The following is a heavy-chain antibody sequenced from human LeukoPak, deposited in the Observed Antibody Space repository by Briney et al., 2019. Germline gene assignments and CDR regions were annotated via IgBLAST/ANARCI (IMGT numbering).Heavy chain of an antibody. CDR2: ISYDGTNK. V-gene: IGHV3-30*04. Sequence: PGRSLRLSCAASGFTFSRYAMHWVRQAPGKGLEWVAVISYDGTNKYFADSVKGRFTISRDNSRNTLYLQMNSLRAEDTAVYYCVRVAPLDNSGPTWGQGTLVTVSS. D-gene: IGHD3-22*01. CDR3: VRVAPLDNSGPT. J-gene: IGHJ5*02. CDR1: GFTFSRYA.